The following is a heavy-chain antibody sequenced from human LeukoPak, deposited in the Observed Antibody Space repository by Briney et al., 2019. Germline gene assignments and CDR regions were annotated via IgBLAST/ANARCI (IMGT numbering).Heavy chain of an antibody. V-gene: IGHV1-2*02. Sequence: RASVKVSCKASGYTFTGYYMHWVRQAPGQGLEWMGWINPNSGGTNYAQKFQGRVTMTRDTSISTAYMELSRLRSDDTAVYYCARADVLRFLEWLSQPRGQPGTRFDYWGQGTLVTVSS. CDR3: ARADVLRFLEWLSQPRGQPGTRFDY. CDR2: INPNSGGT. CDR1: GYTFTGYY. D-gene: IGHD3-3*01. J-gene: IGHJ4*02.